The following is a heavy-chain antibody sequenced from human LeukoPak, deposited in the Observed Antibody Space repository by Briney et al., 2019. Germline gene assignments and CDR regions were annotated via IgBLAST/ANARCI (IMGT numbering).Heavy chain of an antibody. CDR2: INPSSGGT. D-gene: IGHD5-24*01. J-gene: IGHJ4*02. V-gene: IGHV1-2*02. CDR3: VRPRDGYTGPFDY. CDR1: GYTFTAYY. Sequence: ASVKVSCKASGYTFTAYYMHWVRQAPGQGLEWMGWINPSSGGTKYVQKFQARVTMTRDTSIRTAYMELNSLRSDDTAVYCCVRPRDGYTGPFDYWGQGSLVTVSS.